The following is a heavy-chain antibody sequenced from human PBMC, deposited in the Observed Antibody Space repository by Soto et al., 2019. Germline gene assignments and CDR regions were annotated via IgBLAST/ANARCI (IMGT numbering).Heavy chain of an antibody. CDR1: GFTFSSYG. D-gene: IGHD2-15*01. CDR3: ARDGGYCSGGSCYSYGTFDY. J-gene: IGHJ4*02. V-gene: IGHV3-30*03. CDR2: ISYDGSNK. Sequence: PGGSLRLSCAASGFTFSSYGMHWVRQAPGKGLEWVAVISYDGSNKYYADSVKGRFTISRDNSKNTLYLQMNSLRAEDTAVYYCARDGGYCSGGSCYSYGTFDYWGQGTLVTVSS.